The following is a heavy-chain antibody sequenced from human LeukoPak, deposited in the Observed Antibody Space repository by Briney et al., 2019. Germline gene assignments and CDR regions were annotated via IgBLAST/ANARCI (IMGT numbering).Heavy chain of an antibody. CDR1: GFNFRQAW. D-gene: IGHD3-16*01. CDR2: ISYDGSNR. Sequence: GGSLRLSCAASGFNFRQAWMSWVRQAPGKGLEWVAVISYDGSNRNYADSVRGRFTMSRDNSKNTLYLQMNSLRAEDTAVYYCARGANYYYYGMDVWGQGTTVTVSS. CDR3: ARGANYYYYGMDV. J-gene: IGHJ6*02. V-gene: IGHV3-30-3*01.